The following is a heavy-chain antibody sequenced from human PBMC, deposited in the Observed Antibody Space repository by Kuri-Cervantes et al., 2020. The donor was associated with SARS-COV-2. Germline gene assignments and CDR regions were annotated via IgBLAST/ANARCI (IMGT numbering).Heavy chain of an antibody. Sequence: SETLSLTCTVSGGSISSYYWSWTRQPPGKGLEWIGYIYYSGSTNYNPPLKSRVTISVDTSKNQFSLKLSSVTAADTAVYYCARDADSSGSLDYWGQGTLVTVSS. CDR1: GGSISSYY. CDR2: IYYSGST. CDR3: ARDADSSGSLDY. V-gene: IGHV4-59*01. J-gene: IGHJ4*02. D-gene: IGHD3-22*01.